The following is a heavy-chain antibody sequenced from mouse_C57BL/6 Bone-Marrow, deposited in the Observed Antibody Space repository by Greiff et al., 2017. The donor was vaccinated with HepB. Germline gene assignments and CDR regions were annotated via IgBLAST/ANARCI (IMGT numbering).Heavy chain of an antibody. Sequence: DVMLVESEGGLVQPGSSMKLSCTASGFTFSDYYMAWVRQVPEKGLEWVANINYDGSSTYYLDSLKSRFIISRDNAKNILYLQMSSLKSEDTATYYCARWGHYYGSSYGWYFDVWGTGTTVTVSS. CDR3: ARWGHYYGSSYGWYFDV. CDR2: INYDGSST. V-gene: IGHV5-16*01. CDR1: GFTFSDYY. J-gene: IGHJ1*03. D-gene: IGHD1-1*01.